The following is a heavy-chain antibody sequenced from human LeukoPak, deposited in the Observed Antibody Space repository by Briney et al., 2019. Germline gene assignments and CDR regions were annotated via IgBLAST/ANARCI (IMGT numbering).Heavy chain of an antibody. D-gene: IGHD2-15*01. CDR2: ISSSSSTI. Sequence: GGSLRLSCAASGFTFSSYSMNWVRQAPGKGLEWVSYISSSSSTIYYADSVKGRFTISRDNAKNSLYLRMNSLRDEDTAVYYRARSSPEGGGSSDYWGQGTLVTVSS. V-gene: IGHV3-48*02. CDR3: ARSSPEGGGSSDY. J-gene: IGHJ4*02. CDR1: GFTFSSYS.